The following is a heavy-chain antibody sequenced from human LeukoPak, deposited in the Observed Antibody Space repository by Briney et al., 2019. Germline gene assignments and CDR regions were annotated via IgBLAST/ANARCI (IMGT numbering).Heavy chain of an antibody. V-gene: IGHV3-7*01. CDR3: AREGVVGATANHYDY. D-gene: IGHD1-26*01. J-gene: IGHJ4*02. CDR2: IKQDGSAK. Sequence: PGGSLRLSCAATGFTFSTYWMSWVRQAPGKGLEWVANIKQDGSAKYYVDSVKGRFTISRDNAKNALYLQMNSLRAEDTGVYYCAREGVVGATANHYDYWGQGYLVTVSS. CDR1: GFTFSTYW.